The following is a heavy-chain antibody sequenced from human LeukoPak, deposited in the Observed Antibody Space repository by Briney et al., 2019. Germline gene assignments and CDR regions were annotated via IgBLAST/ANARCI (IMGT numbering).Heavy chain of an antibody. D-gene: IGHD2-2*01. CDR3: ARGTTCQLPEVWFDP. J-gene: IGHJ5*02. CDR2: ISSSSSYI. Sequence: PGGSLRLSCAASGFTFSSYSMNWVRQAPGKGLEWVSSISSSSSYIYYADSVKGRFTISRDNAKNSLYLQMNSLRAEDTAVYYCARGTTCQLPEVWFDPWGQGTLVTVSS. V-gene: IGHV3-21*01. CDR1: GFTFSSYS.